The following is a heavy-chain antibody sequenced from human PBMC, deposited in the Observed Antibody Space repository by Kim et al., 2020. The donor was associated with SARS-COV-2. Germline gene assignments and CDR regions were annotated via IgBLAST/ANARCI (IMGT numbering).Heavy chain of an antibody. CDR1: GGSISSGGYY. V-gene: IGHV4-31*03. CDR3: AREGPWYFDY. J-gene: IGHJ4*02. CDR2: IYYSGST. Sequence: SETLSLTCTVSGGSISSGGYYWSWIRQHPGKGLEWIGYIYYSGSTYYNPSLKSRVTISVDTSKNQFSLKLSSVTAADTAVYYCAREGPWYFDYWGQGTLVTVSS.